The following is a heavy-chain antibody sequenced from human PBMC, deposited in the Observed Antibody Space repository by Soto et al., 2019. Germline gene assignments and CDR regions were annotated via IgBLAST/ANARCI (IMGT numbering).Heavy chain of an antibody. CDR3: FQERVGVRGDRSVSAFLRNRSTDL. J-gene: IGHJ2*01. Sequence: TPGKGLEWVSGISWNSGSIGYADSVKGRFTISRDNAKNSLYLQMNSLRAEDTALYFFFQERVGVRGDRSVSAFLRNRSTDL. CDR2: ISWNSGSI. V-gene: IGHV3-9*01. D-gene: IGHD2-21*01.